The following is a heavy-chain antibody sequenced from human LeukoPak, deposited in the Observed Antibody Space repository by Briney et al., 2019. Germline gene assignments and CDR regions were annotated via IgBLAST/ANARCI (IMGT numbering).Heavy chain of an antibody. J-gene: IGHJ4*02. D-gene: IGHD6-13*01. V-gene: IGHV3-23*01. Sequence: GGSLRLSCAASGFTFSNYAMSWVRQAPGKELEWVSVISSSGGNTYYADSVKGRFTMSRDNSKNTLYLQMNSLRAEDTAVYYCAIHPIKQQLVLVDYWGQGTLVTVSS. CDR1: GFTFSNYA. CDR3: AIHPIKQQLVLVDY. CDR2: ISSSGGNT.